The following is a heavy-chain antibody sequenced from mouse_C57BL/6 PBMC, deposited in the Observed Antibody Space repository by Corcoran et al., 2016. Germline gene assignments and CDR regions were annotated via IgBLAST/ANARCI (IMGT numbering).Heavy chain of an antibody. Sequence: EVHLQQSGPVLVKPGASVKMSCKASGYTFTDYYMNWVKQSHGKSLEWIGVINPYNGGTSYNQKFKGKATLTVDKSSSTAYMELNSLTSEDSAVYYCARGFYGNYSFDYWGQGTTLTVSP. CDR3: ARGFYGNYSFDY. CDR1: GYTFTDYY. D-gene: IGHD2-1*01. J-gene: IGHJ2*01. V-gene: IGHV1-19*01. CDR2: INPYNGGT.